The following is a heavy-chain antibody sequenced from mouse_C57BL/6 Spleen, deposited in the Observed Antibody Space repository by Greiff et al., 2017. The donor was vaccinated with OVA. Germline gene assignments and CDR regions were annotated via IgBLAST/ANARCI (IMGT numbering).Heavy chain of an antibody. CDR2: INPSTGGT. CDR1: GYSFTGYY. CDR3: ARGGYYYGSSYAMDY. V-gene: IGHV1-42*01. Sequence: VQLKESGPELVKPGASVKISCKASGYSFTGYYMNWVKQSPEKSLEWIGEINPSTGGTTYNQKFKAQATLTGDKSSSTAYMQLKSLTSEDSAVYYCARGGYYYGSSYAMDYWGQGTSVTVSS. J-gene: IGHJ4*01. D-gene: IGHD1-1*01.